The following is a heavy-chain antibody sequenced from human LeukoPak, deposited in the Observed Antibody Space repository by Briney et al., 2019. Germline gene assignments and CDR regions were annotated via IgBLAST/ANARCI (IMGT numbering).Heavy chain of an antibody. J-gene: IGHJ4*02. Sequence: GGSLRLSCAASGLTFSSYSMNWVRQAPGEGLEWVSSISSSRSDIYYADSVKGRFTISRDNAKNSLYLQMNSLRAEDTAVYYCARDRRVVVVPAAPRGDFDYWGQGTLVTVSS. V-gene: IGHV3-21*01. CDR3: ARDRRVVVVPAAPRGDFDY. CDR1: GLTFSSYS. D-gene: IGHD2-2*01. CDR2: ISSSRSDI.